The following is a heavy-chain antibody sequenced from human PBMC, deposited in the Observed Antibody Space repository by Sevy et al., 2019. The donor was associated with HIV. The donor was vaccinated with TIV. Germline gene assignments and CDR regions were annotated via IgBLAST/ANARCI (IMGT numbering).Heavy chain of an antibody. CDR2: ISAYSGNT. CDR1: GYTFTIYG. Sequence: ASVKVSCKASGYTFTIYGISWVRQAPEQGLEWMGWISAYSGNTNYAQNLQGRVTMTTDTSTTTAYMVLRSLRFDDTAVYYCARTSSYGSGNYFDYWGQGTLVTVSS. V-gene: IGHV1-18*01. CDR3: ARTSSYGSGNYFDY. D-gene: IGHD3-10*01. J-gene: IGHJ4*02.